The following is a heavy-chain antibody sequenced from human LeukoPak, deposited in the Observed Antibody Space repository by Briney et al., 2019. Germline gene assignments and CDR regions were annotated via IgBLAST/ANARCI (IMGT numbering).Heavy chain of an antibody. Sequence: GWSFTLECAATGFTFSSYDMHWVRQAPGKLMEWVAVISYDGSNKYYADSVKGRFTISRDNSKNTLYLQMNSLRAEDTAVYYCARDDSIGDILTGSIYYYYYYGMDVWGKGTTVTVSS. CDR3: ARDDSIGDILTGSIYYYYYYGMDV. V-gene: IGHV3-30*04. CDR1: GFTFSSYD. D-gene: IGHD3-9*01. CDR2: ISYDGSNK. J-gene: IGHJ6*04.